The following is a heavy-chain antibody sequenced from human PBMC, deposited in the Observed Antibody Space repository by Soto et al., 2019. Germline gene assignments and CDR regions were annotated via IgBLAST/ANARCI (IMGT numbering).Heavy chain of an antibody. CDR2: ISGSGGST. D-gene: IGHD3-10*02. CDR3: AKDHARYYVKESDY. V-gene: IGHV3-23*01. Sequence: PGGSLRLSCAASGFTFSSYAMSWVRQAPGKGLEWVSAISGSGGSTYYADSVKGRFTISRDNSKNTLYLQMNSLRAEDTAVYYCAKDHARYYVKESDYWGQGTLVTVSS. CDR1: GFTFSSYA. J-gene: IGHJ4*02.